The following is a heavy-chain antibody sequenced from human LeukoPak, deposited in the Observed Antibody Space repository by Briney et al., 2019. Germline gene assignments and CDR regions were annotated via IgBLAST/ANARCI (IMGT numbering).Heavy chain of an antibody. CDR3: ARSKGHRGY. V-gene: IGHV3-30*03. CDR1: GLTFSSYG. CDR2: ISYDGSNK. J-gene: IGHJ4*02. Sequence: QPGRSLRLSCAVSGLTFSSYGMHWVRQAPGKGLEWVVVISYDGSNKYYADSVKGRFTISRDNAKNSLYLQMNSLRAEDTAVYYCARSKGHRGYWGQGTLVTVSS. D-gene: IGHD1-14*01.